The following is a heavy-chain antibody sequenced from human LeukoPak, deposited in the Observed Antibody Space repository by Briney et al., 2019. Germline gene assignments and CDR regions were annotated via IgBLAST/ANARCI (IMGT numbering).Heavy chain of an antibody. V-gene: IGHV3-53*01. Sequence: GGSLRLSCTVSGFTVSSNSMSWVRQAPGKGLEWVSFIYSDDTHYSYSVKGRFTISRDNSNNTLYLQMNSLRAEDTAVYYCARRAGAYSHPYDYWGQGTLVTVSS. J-gene: IGHJ4*02. CDR1: GFTVSSNS. D-gene: IGHD4/OR15-4a*01. CDR2: IYSDDT. CDR3: ARRAGAYSHPYDY.